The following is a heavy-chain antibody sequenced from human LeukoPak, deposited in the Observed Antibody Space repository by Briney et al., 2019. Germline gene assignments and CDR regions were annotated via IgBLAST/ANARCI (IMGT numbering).Heavy chain of an antibody. D-gene: IGHD2-15*01. V-gene: IGHV4-31*03. Sequence: SETLSLTCTVSGGSISSGGYYWSWIRQHPGKGLEWIGYIYYSGSTYYNPSLKSRVTISVDTSKNQFSLKLSSVTAADTAVYYCARVSRQTPYSYFDYWGQGTLVTVSS. CDR1: GGSISSGGYY. CDR2: IYYSGST. CDR3: ARVSRQTPYSYFDY. J-gene: IGHJ4*02.